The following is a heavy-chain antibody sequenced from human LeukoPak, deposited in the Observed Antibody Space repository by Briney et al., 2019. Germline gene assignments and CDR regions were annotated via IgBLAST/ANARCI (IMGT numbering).Heavy chain of an antibody. D-gene: IGHD1-7*01. V-gene: IGHV3-23*01. CDR1: GFTFSSYA. CDR3: AKRAITGTTSKGDFDY. CDR2: ISGSGGST. Sequence: GGSLRLSCAASGFTFSSYAMSWVRQAPGKGLEWVSAISGSGGSTYYADSVKGRFTISRDNSKNTLYLQMNSLRAEDTAVYYCAKRAITGTTSKGDFDYWGQGTLVTVSS. J-gene: IGHJ4*02.